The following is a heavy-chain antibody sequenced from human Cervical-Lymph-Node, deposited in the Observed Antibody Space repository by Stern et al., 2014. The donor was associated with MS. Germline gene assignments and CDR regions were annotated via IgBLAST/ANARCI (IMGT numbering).Heavy chain of an antibody. J-gene: IGHJ4*02. Sequence: QVQLQESGAEVKKPGASVKVSCKASGYTFIAYYLHWVRQAPGQGLEWMGWINPNSGGTKYAQKFQGWVTMTRDTSISTAYMELSRLRSDDTAVYYCAREGFCSGSTCYSTNYWGQGTPVTVSS. CDR3: AREGFCSGSTCYSTNY. V-gene: IGHV1-2*04. CDR2: INPNSGGT. D-gene: IGHD2-15*01. CDR1: GYTFIAYY.